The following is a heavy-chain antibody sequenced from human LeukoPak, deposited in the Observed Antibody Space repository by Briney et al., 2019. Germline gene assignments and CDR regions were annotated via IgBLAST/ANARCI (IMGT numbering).Heavy chain of an antibody. CDR2: MNPNSGNT. Sequence: GASVKVSCKASGYTLTSYDINWVRQATGQGLEWMGWMNPNSGNTGYAQKFQGRVTMTRNTSISTAYMELSSLRSEDTAVYYCARGANLEYSSSWSLFRWGQGTLVTVSS. CDR3: ARGANLEYSSSWSLFR. J-gene: IGHJ4*02. V-gene: IGHV1-8*01. CDR1: GYTLTSYD. D-gene: IGHD6-13*01.